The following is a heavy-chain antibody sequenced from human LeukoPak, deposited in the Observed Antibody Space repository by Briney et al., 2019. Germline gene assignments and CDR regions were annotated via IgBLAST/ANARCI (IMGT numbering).Heavy chain of an antibody. CDR3: ATANPTPRGINFDS. Sequence: GGSLRLSCAASGFTFTISGMSWVRQAPAKGLQWVSSIIGGDYSTYYADSVKGRFTISRDSSKHILYLQMNSLRTDDTAMYYCATANPTPRGINFDSWGQGTLVTVSS. V-gene: IGHV3-23*01. D-gene: IGHD3-10*01. CDR2: IIGGDYST. J-gene: IGHJ4*02. CDR1: GFTFTISG.